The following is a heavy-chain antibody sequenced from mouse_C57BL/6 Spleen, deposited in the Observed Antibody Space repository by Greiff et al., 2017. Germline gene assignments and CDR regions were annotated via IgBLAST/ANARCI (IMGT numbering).Heavy chain of an antibody. D-gene: IGHD5-5*01. CDR3: SRQEGNYLYAMDY. V-gene: IGHV1-77*01. Sequence: VQLQQSGAELVKPGASVKISCKASGYTFTDYYINWVKQRPGQGLEWIGKIGPGSGSTYYNEKFKGKATLTADKSSSTAYMQLSSLTSEDSAVYFCSRQEGNYLYAMDYWGQGASVTVSS. CDR2: IGPGSGST. CDR1: GYTFTDYY. J-gene: IGHJ4*01.